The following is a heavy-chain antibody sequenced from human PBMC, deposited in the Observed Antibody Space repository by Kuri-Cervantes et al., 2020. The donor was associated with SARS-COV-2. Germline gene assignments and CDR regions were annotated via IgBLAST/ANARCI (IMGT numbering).Heavy chain of an antibody. Sequence: SVKVSCKASGYPFTSCDVNWVRQAPGQGLEWMGRIIPILGITNYAQKFQGRVTITADKSTSTAYMELSSLRSEDTAVYYCAGSKIAAAGTGWFDPWGQGTLVTVSS. CDR2: IIPILGIT. CDR1: GYPFTSCD. D-gene: IGHD6-13*01. V-gene: IGHV1-69*04. CDR3: AGSKIAAAGTGWFDP. J-gene: IGHJ5*02.